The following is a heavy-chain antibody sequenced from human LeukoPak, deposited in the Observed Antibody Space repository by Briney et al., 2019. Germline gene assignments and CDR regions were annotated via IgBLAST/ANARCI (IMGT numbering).Heavy chain of an antibody. D-gene: IGHD3-9*01. J-gene: IGHJ4*02. CDR1: GYSISSGYY. Sequence: SETLSLTCAVSGYSISSGYYWGWIRQPPGKGLEWIGGIYHSGSTYYNPSLKSRVTISVDTSKNQFSLKLSSVTAADTAVYYCARSATGFRQDYWGQGTLVTVSS. CDR3: ARSATGFRQDY. CDR2: IYHSGST. V-gene: IGHV4-38-2*01.